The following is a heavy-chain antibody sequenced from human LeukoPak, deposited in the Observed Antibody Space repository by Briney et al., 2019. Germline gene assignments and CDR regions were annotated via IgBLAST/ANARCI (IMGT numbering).Heavy chain of an antibody. V-gene: IGHV1-2*02. CDR1: GYTFTGYY. Sequence: VASVKVSCKASGYTFTGYYMHWVRQAPGQGLEWMGWINPNSGGTNYAQKFQGRVTMTRDTSISTAYMELSRLRSDDTAVYYCAVASYGSGSYYDPVDYWGQGTLVTVSS. J-gene: IGHJ4*02. CDR3: AVASYGSGSYYDPVDY. CDR2: INPNSGGT. D-gene: IGHD3-10*01.